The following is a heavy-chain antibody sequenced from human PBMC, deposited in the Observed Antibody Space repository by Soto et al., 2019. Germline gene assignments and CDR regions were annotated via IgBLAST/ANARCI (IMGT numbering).Heavy chain of an antibody. J-gene: IGHJ5*02. CDR1: GFTFSGSA. D-gene: IGHD3-10*01. CDR3: TGTAAGAPGT. CDR2: IRSKANSYAT. V-gene: IGHV3-73*02. Sequence: EVQLVESGGGLVQPGGSLKLSCAASGFTFSGSAKHWVRQASGKGLEWVGHIRSKANSYATAYAASVKGRFTISRDDSKNTAYLQMNSLKTEDTAVYYCTGTAAGAPGTWGQGTLVTVSS.